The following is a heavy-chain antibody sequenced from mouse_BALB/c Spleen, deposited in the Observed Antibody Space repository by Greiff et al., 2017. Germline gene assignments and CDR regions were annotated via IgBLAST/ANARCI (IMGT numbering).Heavy chain of an antibody. CDR3: ARWYYGSSFLFDY. Sequence: DVKLVESGGGLVQPGGSRKLSCAASGFTFSSFGMHWVRQAPEKGLEWVAYISSGSSTIYYADTVKGRFTISRDNPKNTLFLQMTSLRSEDTAMYYCARWYYGSSFLFDYWGQGTTLTVSS. V-gene: IGHV5-17*02. D-gene: IGHD1-1*01. CDR2: ISSGSSTI. CDR1: GFTFSSFG. J-gene: IGHJ2*01.